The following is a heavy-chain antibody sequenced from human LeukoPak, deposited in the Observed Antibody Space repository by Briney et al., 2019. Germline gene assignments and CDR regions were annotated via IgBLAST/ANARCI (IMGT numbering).Heavy chain of an antibody. CDR2: ISYDGRNK. J-gene: IGHJ5*02. CDR3: AKDSSGYRFHWFDP. V-gene: IGHV3-30*18. D-gene: IGHD3-22*01. Sequence: GRSLRLSCAASGFTFSSYGMHWVRQVPGKGLEWVAVISYDGRNKHYVDSVKGRFTISRDNSKNTLYLQMNSLRAEDTAVYYCAKDSSGYRFHWFDPWGQGTLVTVSS. CDR1: GFTFSSYG.